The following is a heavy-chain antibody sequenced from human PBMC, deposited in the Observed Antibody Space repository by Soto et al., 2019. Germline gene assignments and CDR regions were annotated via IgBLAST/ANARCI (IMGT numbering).Heavy chain of an antibody. D-gene: IGHD6-6*01. CDR3: ARSIAARRNWFDP. J-gene: IGHJ5*02. V-gene: IGHV4-4*02. Sequence: SETLSLTCTISGGSIRSTNWWTWVRQSPGKAPEWIGEVYHSGLANYKPSLKSRVTISVDTSKNQFSLKLSSVTAADTAVYYCARSIAARRNWFDPWGQGTLVTVSS. CDR2: VYHSGLA. CDR1: GGSIRSTNW.